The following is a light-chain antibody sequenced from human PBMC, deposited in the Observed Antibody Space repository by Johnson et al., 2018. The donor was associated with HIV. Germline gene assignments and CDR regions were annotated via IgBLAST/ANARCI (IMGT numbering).Light chain of an antibody. V-gene: IGLV1-51*02. CDR3: GAWDSGLTAHFV. Sequence: QSALTQPPSVSAAPGQKVTISCSGSSSNIGNNYVSWYQQFPGTAPKLLIYENNKRPSGIADRFSASKSGASATLAITGLQTGDEADYYCGAWDSGLTAHFVFGSGTTITVL. J-gene: IGLJ1*01. CDR2: ENN. CDR1: SSNIGNNY.